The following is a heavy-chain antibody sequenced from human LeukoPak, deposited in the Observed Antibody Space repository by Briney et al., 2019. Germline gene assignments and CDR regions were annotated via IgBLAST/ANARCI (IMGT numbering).Heavy chain of an antibody. CDR3: ARSLAPTNIAAARRGWFDP. J-gene: IGHJ5*02. D-gene: IGHD6-13*01. CDR1: GYTFTSYD. V-gene: IGHV1-8*03. Sequence: GASVKVSCKASGYTFTSYDINWVRQATGQGLEWMGWMNPNSGNTGYAQKFQGRVTITRNTSISTAYMELSSLRSEDTAVYYCARSLAPTNIAAARRGWFDPWGQGTLVTVSS. CDR2: MNPNSGNT.